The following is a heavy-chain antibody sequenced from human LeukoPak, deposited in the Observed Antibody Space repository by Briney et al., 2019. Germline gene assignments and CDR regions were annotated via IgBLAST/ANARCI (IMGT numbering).Heavy chain of an antibody. CDR1: GGTFSSYA. D-gene: IGHD3-10*01. CDR3: ARDSLIGGRYYYYGMDV. V-gene: IGHV1-69*13. CDR2: IIPIFGTA. J-gene: IGHJ6*02. Sequence: SVKVSCKASGGTFSSYAISWVRQAPGQGLEWMGGIIPIFGTANYAQKFQGRFTITADESTSTAYMELSSLRSEDTAVYYCARDSLIGGRYYYYGMDVWGQGTTVTVSS.